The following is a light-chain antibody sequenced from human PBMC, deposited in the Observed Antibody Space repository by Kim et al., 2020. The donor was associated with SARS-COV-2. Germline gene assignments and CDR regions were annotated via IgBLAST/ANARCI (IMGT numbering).Light chain of an antibody. J-gene: IGLJ1*01. CDR1: SIDVGGYNY. CDR3: SSYAGVNTFYV. V-gene: IGLV2-8*01. CDR2: YVN. Sequence: SVTISCTGTSIDVGGYNYVSWHQQHPGKAPKLMIYYVNKRPSGVPDRFSGSKSGNTASLTVSGLRAEDEADYYCSSYAGVNTFYVFGTGTKVTVL.